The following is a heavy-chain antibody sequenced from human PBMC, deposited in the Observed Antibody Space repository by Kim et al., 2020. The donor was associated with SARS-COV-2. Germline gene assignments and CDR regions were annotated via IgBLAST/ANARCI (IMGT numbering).Heavy chain of an antibody. CDR2: INHSGST. V-gene: IGHV4-34*01. J-gene: IGHJ6*02. CDR1: GGSFSGYY. D-gene: IGHD3-22*01. CDR3: AREAVVAGYGMDV. Sequence: SETLSLTCAVYGGSFSGYYWSWIRQPPGKGLEWIGEINHSGSTNYNPSRKSRVTISVDTSKNQFSLKLSSVTAADTAVYYCAREAVVAGYGMDVWGQGTTVTVSS.